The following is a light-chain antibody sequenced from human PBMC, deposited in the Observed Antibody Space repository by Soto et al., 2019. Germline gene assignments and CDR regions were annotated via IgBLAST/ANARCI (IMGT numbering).Light chain of an antibody. CDR3: TSYTSDNRSYV. J-gene: IGLJ1*01. V-gene: IGLV1-40*01. CDR2: GNS. Sequence: QSVLTQPPSVSGAPGQRVTISCTGSSSNIGAGYDLHWYQQLPGTAPKLLIYGNSNRPSGVPDRFSGSKSGTSASLAITGLQADDEAHYYCTSYTSDNRSYVFGTGTKLTVL. CDR1: SSNIGAGYD.